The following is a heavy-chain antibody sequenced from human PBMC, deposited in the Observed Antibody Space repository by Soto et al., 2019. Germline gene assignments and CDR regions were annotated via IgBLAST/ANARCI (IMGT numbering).Heavy chain of an antibody. V-gene: IGHV2-5*02. CDR3: AHAYGGMSLY. Sequence: QITLKESGPTLVKPTQTLTLTCTFSGFSLSTSRVGVGWIRQPPGKALQWLAVIYWDDGKTYRPSLKSWLTITEDTSKNQVALTLTNTDPVDTATYYCAHAYGGMSLYWGQGTLVTVSS. D-gene: IGHD1-26*01. J-gene: IGHJ4*02. CDR2: IYWDDGK. CDR1: GFSLSTSRVG.